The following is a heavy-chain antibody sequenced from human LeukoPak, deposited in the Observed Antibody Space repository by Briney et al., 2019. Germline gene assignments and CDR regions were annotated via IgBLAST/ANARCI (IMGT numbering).Heavy chain of an antibody. Sequence: PGKSLRLSCTASGFTFSSTGMHWVRQAPGKGLDWVASISYDGSSKKYVDSVKGRFTISRDNSKRTLYLQMNSLRSEDTAVYYCASNQGGYYDSSGQTTVDYWGQGTLVTVSS. CDR3: ASNQGGYYDSSGQTTVDY. CDR2: ISYDGSSK. D-gene: IGHD3-22*01. CDR1: GFTFSSTG. J-gene: IGHJ4*02. V-gene: IGHV3-30*03.